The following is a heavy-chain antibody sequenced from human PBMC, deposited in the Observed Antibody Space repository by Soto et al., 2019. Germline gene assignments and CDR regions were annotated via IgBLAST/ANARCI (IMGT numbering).Heavy chain of an antibody. CDR3: ARDIGSYAYGEGY. D-gene: IGHD3-10*01. J-gene: IGHJ4*02. CDR1: GGSINSYW. V-gene: IGHV4-4*07. CDR2: VYSSGTT. Sequence: SETLSLTCSVSGGSINSYWWSWIRQPAGKGLEWIGRVYSSGTTDYNPSLNSRATLSVEASKNQFSLKLSSVTAADTAVYYCARDIGSYAYGEGYWGQGIQVTVSS.